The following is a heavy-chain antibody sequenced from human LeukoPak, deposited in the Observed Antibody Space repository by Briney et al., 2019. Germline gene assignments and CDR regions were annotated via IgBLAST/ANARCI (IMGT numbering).Heavy chain of an antibody. CDR2: IYSGGST. Sequence: HPGGSLRLSCAASGFTVSSNYMSWVRQAPGKGLEWVSVIYSGGSTYYADSVKGRFTISRDNSKNTLYLQMNSLRAEDTAVYYCARDSRGYSGYANFDYWGQGTLVTVSS. J-gene: IGHJ4*02. CDR1: GFTVSSNY. CDR3: ARDSRGYSGYANFDY. V-gene: IGHV3-66*01. D-gene: IGHD5-12*01.